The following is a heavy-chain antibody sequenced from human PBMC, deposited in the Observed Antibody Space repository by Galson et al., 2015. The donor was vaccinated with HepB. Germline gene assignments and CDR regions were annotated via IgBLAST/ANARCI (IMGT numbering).Heavy chain of an antibody. CDR2: VSGYDGSA. D-gene: IGHD1-7*01. Sequence: SVKVSCKASGYDFNKYGLSWVRQAPGQGLEWMGWVSGYDGSANYAPKFQGRVTMTTEASTGTAFMEMRSLRSDGTAVYCCARDSRLELQLNNYYSYGMDVWGQGTAVVVS. V-gene: IGHV1-18*01. J-gene: IGHJ6*02. CDR1: GYDFNKYG. CDR3: ARDSRLELQLNNYYSYGMDV.